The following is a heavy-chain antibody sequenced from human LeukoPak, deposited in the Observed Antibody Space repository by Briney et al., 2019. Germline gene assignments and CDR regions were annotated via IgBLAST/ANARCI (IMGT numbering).Heavy chain of an antibody. CDR2: ISGRGASK. J-gene: IGHJ4*02. CDR3: AKGVVVAPDVTPFDY. CDR1: GFTVSSYA. D-gene: IGHD2-2*01. Sequence: GGSLRLSCAASGFTVSSYAMSWVRQAPGKGLEWVSGISGRGASKYYAASVKGRFTISRDNSKNTLYLQMNSLRAEDTAVYYCAKGVVVAPDVTPFDYWGQGTLVTVSS. V-gene: IGHV3-23*01.